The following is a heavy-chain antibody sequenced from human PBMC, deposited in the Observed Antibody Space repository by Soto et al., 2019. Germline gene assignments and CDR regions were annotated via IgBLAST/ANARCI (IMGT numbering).Heavy chain of an antibody. CDR1: GFTFSSYA. D-gene: IGHD5-18*01. CDR2: ISYDGSNK. CDR3: ASSPWIQLWLPDY. Sequence: QVQLVESGGGVVQPGRSLRLSCAASGFTFSSYAMHWVRQAPGKGLEWVAVISYDGSNKYYADSVKGRFTISRDNSKNTLYLQMNSLRAEDTAEYYCASSPWIQLWLPDYWGQGTLVTVSS. J-gene: IGHJ4*02. V-gene: IGHV3-30-3*01.